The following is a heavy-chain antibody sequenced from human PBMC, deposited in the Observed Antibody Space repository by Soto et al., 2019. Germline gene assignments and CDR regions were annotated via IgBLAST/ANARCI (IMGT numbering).Heavy chain of an antibody. CDR3: ARVCSGGSCYSRLFDY. J-gene: IGHJ4*02. CDR2: ISAYNGNT. V-gene: IGHV1-18*01. Sequence: QVQLVQSGAEVKKPGASVKVSCKASGYTFTSYGISWVRQAPGQGLEWMGWISAYNGNTNYAQKLQGRVTMTTDTSTSTAYMELRSLRSYDTAVYYCARVCSGGSCYSRLFDYWGQGTLVTVSS. CDR1: GYTFTSYG. D-gene: IGHD2-15*01.